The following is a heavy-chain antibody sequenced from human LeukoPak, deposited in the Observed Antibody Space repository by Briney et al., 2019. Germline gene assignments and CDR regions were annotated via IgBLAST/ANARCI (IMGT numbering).Heavy chain of an antibody. Sequence: SETLSLTCTVSGDSMKSYYWTWIRQPPGKGLEWIGYIYYTGSTNYNPSLKSRVTISVDTSKNQFSQKLSSVTAADTAVYYCAKEREYCSSGSCHYDLNVWGQGTTVTVSS. D-gene: IGHD2-15*01. CDR1: GDSMKSYY. CDR2: IYYTGST. CDR3: AKEREYCSSGSCHYDLNV. J-gene: IGHJ6*02. V-gene: IGHV4-59*01.